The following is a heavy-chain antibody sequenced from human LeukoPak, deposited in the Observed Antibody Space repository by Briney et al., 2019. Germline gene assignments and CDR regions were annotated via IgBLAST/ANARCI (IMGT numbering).Heavy chain of an antibody. CDR2: FSRDGSDV. Sequence: PGGSLRLSCAASGFTFSNYEMHWVRQAPGKGLEWVAYFSRDGSDVYYADSARGRFTISSDNAKNSVVLQMNSLRAEDTAVYYCARSRAVAGKRYYFDYWGQGTLVTVSS. CDR3: ARSRAVAGKRYYFDY. CDR1: GFTFSNYE. J-gene: IGHJ4*02. D-gene: IGHD6-19*01. V-gene: IGHV3-48*03.